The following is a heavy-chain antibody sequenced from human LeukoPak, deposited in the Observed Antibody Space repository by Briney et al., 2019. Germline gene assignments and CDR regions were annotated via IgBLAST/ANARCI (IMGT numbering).Heavy chain of an antibody. CDR3: ARGSIPLGATSFDY. J-gene: IGHJ4*02. CDR1: GYTFTSYA. Sequence: SVKVSCKASGYTFTSYAISWVRQAPGQGLEWMGGIIPTFGTANYAQKFQGRVTITADESTSTAYMELSSLRSEDTAVYYCARGSIPLGATSFDYWGQGTLVTVSS. D-gene: IGHD1-26*01. V-gene: IGHV1-69*13. CDR2: IIPTFGTA.